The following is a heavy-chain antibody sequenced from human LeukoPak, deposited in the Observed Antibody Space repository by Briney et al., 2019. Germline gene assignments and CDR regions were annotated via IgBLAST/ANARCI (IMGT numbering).Heavy chain of an antibody. CDR3: ARGSTVTTSEYFDY. CDR1: GGSISSGGYS. CDR2: IYHRGST. D-gene: IGHD4-17*01. V-gene: IGHV4-30-2*01. J-gene: IGHJ4*02. Sequence: SETLSLTCAVSGGSISSGGYSWSWIRQPPGKGLEWIGYIYHRGSTYYNPSLKSRVTISVDRSKNQFSLKLSSVTAADTAVYYCARGSTVTTSEYFDYWGQGTLVTVSS.